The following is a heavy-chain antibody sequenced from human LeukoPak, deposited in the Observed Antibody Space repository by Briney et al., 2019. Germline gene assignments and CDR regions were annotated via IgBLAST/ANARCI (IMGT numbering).Heavy chain of an antibody. CDR1: GYTFTDYY. J-gene: IGHJ4*02. Sequence: ASVKVSCKASGYTFTDYYMHWVRRAPGQGFEWMVWINPNDGDTNYAQKFQGRVTMTRDTSISTAHMEVSRLRSDDTAVYYCARANFLYCSSSTCLFDYWGQGTLVTVSS. V-gene: IGHV1-2*02. CDR3: ARANFLYCSSSTCLFDY. D-gene: IGHD2-2*01. CDR2: INPNDGDT.